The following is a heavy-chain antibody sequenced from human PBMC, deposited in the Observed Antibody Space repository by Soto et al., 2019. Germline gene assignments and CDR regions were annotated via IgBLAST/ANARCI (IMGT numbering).Heavy chain of an antibody. CDR1: GTTFSDFG. CDR3: ALGYCGGGHWCYLDY. D-gene: IGHD2-15*01. V-gene: IGHV3-30*03. J-gene: IGHJ4*02. Sequence: QAQLVESGGGVVQPGRSMRLSCAVSGTTFSDFGQHWVRQAPGKGLEWVAAISYDGSDKYYADSVKGRFSISRDNSKNTLYLQMNSLRPEDTAVFYCALGYCGGGHWCYLDYWGPGTLVTVSP. CDR2: ISYDGSDK.